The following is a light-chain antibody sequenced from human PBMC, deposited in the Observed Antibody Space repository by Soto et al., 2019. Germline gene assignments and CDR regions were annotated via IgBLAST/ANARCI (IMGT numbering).Light chain of an antibody. J-gene: IGKJ5*01. CDR3: QQYGSSPIT. CDR2: GAS. CDR1: QSVSSSY. V-gene: IGKV3-20*01. Sequence: EIVLTQSPGTLYLSPGERATLSCRASQSVSSSYLAWYQQKPGQAPRLLIHGASTRAPGFPARFSGSGSGTDFTLTIRRLEPEDAGVYYCQQYGSSPITFGQGTRLEIK.